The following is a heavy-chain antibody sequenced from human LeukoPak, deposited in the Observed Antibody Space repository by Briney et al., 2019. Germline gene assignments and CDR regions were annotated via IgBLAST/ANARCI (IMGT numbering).Heavy chain of an antibody. CDR3: AKDRPLRYFDYMDV. Sequence: RGGSLRLSCAASGFTFSSYGMHWVRQAPGKGLEWVAFIRYDGSNKYYADSVKGRFTISRDNSKNTLYLQMNSLRAEDTAVYYCAKDRPLRYFDYMDVWGKGTTVTVSS. CDR1: GFTFSSYG. D-gene: IGHD3-9*01. CDR2: IRYDGSNK. V-gene: IGHV3-30*02. J-gene: IGHJ6*03.